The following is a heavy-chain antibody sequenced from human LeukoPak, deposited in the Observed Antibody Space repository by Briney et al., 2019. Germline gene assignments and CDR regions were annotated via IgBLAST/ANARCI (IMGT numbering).Heavy chain of an antibody. CDR3: AGYGGSYPYYMDV. J-gene: IGHJ6*03. Sequence: GGSLRLSCAASGFSFSINAMTWVRQAPGKGLECVSVMYTVGTTHYADSVKGRCTISRDTSTNTVYLQLNSLRAEDTATYYCAGYGGSYPYYMDVWGKGTTVTLSS. CDR1: GFSFSINA. D-gene: IGHD1-26*01. V-gene: IGHV3-66*01. CDR2: MYTVGTT.